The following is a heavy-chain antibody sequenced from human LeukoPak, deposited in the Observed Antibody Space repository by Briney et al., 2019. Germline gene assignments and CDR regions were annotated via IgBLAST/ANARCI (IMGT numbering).Heavy chain of an antibody. CDR3: ARDRYGDGFAHFDY. J-gene: IGHJ4*02. D-gene: IGHD5-24*01. CDR2: ITPSGGT. V-gene: IGHV1-2*02. CDR1: GYTFTSYA. Sequence: ASVKVSCKASGYTFTSYAMHWVRQAPGQGLEWMGWITPSGGTNYPQKFQGRVAITRDTSITTAYMDPSRLTSDDTAVYYCARDRYGDGFAHFDYWGQGALVTASS.